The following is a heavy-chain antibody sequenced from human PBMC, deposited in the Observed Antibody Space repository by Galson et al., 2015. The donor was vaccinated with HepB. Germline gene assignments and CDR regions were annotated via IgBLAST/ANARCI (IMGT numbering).Heavy chain of an antibody. D-gene: IGHD2-2*01. Sequence: SVKVSCKASGYTFTSYGISWVRQAPGQGLEWMGWISAYNGNTNYAQKLQGRVTMTTDTSTSTAYMELRSLRSDDTAVYYCAREDCSSTSCGALSWFDPWGQGTLVTVSS. CDR1: GYTFTSYG. J-gene: IGHJ5*02. CDR2: ISAYNGNT. V-gene: IGHV1-18*01. CDR3: AREDCSSTSCGALSWFDP.